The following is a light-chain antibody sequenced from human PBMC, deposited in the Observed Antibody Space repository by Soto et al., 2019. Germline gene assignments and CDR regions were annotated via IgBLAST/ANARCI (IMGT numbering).Light chain of an antibody. CDR3: GSWDSSLSAYV. CDR1: SSDFGDDKY. V-gene: IGLV2-14*01. CDR2: GVS. J-gene: IGLJ1*01. Sequence: QSVLTQPASVSGSPGQSITMSCTGSSSDFGDDKYVSWYQQQPGKGPNLLIYGVSHRPSGVSNRFSGSKSGNTASLTISGLHIEDEADYICGSWDSSLSAYVFGTGTKVTVL.